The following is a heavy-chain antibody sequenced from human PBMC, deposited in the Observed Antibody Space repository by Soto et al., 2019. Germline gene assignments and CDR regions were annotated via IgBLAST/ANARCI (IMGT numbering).Heavy chain of an antibody. J-gene: IGHJ3*02. D-gene: IGHD3-9*01. Sequence: PSETLSLTCTVSGGSVSSNSYSWGWIRQSPGKGLEWIASIYSSENTYYNPSLLSRVTISVDTSKNQFSLRLSSVTAADTAVYYCARALILTGYYIHDAFDIWGQGTMVTVSS. CDR3: ARALILTGYYIHDAFDI. CDR1: GGSVSSNSYS. V-gene: IGHV4-39*07. CDR2: IYSSENT.